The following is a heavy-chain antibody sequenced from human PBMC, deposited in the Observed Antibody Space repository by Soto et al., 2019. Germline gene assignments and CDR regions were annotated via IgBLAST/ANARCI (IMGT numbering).Heavy chain of an antibody. Sequence: PGGSLRLSCAASGFTFNDYGMNWVRQAPGKGLDWVSGISGSGADTYYADSVKGRFTVSRDNAKNTLYLQMHSLRAEDTAMYYCASWGHIVPVSPTDFDHWGEGTLVTVSS. CDR2: ISGSGADT. V-gene: IGHV3-23*01. CDR3: ASWGHIVPVSPTDFDH. D-gene: IGHD2-21*01. CDR1: GFTFNDYG. J-gene: IGHJ4*02.